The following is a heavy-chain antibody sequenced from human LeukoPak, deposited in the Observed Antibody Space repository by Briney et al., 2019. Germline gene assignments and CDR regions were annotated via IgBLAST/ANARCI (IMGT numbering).Heavy chain of an antibody. J-gene: IGHJ4*02. CDR3: ARAALRITMIVVVPDY. V-gene: IGHV3-21*06. Sequence: GGSLRLSCAASGFSFSTYSMIWVRQAPGKGLEWVSSVSGTSEYIYYADSVRGRFTISRDNAKNTVYLQMNSLRAEDTAVYYCARAALRITMIVVVPDYWGQGTLVTVSS. CDR2: VSGTSEYI. D-gene: IGHD3-22*01. CDR1: GFSFSTYS.